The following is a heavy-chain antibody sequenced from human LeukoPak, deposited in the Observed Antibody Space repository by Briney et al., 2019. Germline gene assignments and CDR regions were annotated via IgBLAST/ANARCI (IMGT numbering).Heavy chain of an antibody. CDR2: IYYSGST. Sequence: LETLSLTCTVSGGSISSYYWSWIRQPPGKGLEWIGYIYYSGSTNYNPSLKSRVTTSVDTSKNQFSLKLSSVTAADTAVYYCARVLGGAFDIWGQGTMVTVSS. CDR3: ARVLGGAFDI. CDR1: GGSISSYY. J-gene: IGHJ3*02. V-gene: IGHV4-59*12. D-gene: IGHD3-16*01.